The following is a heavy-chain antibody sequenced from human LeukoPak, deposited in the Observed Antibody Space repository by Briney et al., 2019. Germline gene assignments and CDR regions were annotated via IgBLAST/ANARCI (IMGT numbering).Heavy chain of an antibody. V-gene: IGHV3-23*01. CDR1: GFTLSSYW. J-gene: IGHJ4*02. CDR3: AKNRGLPL. Sequence: GGSLRLSCAASGFTLSSYWMSWVRQAPGKGLERVSDINGSGGRTYYADSVKGRFTISRDNSKNTLYLQMNSLRAEDTAVYYCAKNRGLPLWGQGTLVTVSS. CDR2: INGSGGRT.